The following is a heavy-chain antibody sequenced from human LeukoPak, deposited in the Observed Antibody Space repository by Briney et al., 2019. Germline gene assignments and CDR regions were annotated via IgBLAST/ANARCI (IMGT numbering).Heavy chain of an antibody. CDR1: GFTFSSYA. J-gene: IGHJ4*02. V-gene: IGHV3-23*01. CDR2: ISGSGGSK. D-gene: IGHD1-26*01. Sequence: GGSLRLSCAASGFTFSSYAMSWVRQAPGKGLEWVSRISGSGGSKYYADSVKGRFTISRDNSKNTLYVKMNSLRAEDTAVYSCAKGLQWELPFDYWGQGTLVTVSS. CDR3: AKGLQWELPFDY.